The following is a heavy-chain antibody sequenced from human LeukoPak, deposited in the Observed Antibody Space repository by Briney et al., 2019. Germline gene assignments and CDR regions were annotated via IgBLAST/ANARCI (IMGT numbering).Heavy chain of an antibody. D-gene: IGHD4-17*01. V-gene: IGHV4-59*01. CDR3: AREIYGDYCDY. CDR2: IYYSGST. Sequence: SETLSLTCTVSGGSISSYYWSWLRQPPGKGLEWFGYIYYSGSTNYNHSLKSRVTISVDTSKNQFSLKLSSVTAADTAVYYCAREIYGDYCDYWGQGTLVTVSS. CDR1: GGSISSYY. J-gene: IGHJ4*02.